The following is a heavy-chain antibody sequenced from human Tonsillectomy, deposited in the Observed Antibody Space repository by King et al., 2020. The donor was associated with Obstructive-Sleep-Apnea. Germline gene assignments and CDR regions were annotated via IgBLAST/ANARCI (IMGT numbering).Heavy chain of an antibody. CDR1: GFTFSSYD. V-gene: IGHV3-13*04. Sequence: VQLVESGGGLVQPGGSLRLSCAASGFTFSSYDMHWVRQATGKGLEWVSAIGTAGDTYYTGSVKGRFTISRENAKNSLYFQINSLRAGDTAVYCCARGKGGGNSLSKHYYYYYGMDVWGQGTTVTVSS. CDR2: IGTAGDT. D-gene: IGHD4-23*01. J-gene: IGHJ6*02. CDR3: ARGKGGGNSLSKHYYYYYGMDV.